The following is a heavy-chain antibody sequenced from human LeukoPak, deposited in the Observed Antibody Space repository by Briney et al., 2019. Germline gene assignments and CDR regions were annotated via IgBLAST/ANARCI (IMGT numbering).Heavy chain of an antibody. Sequence: GGSLRLSCTASGFSFSDYGMHWVRQAPGKGLEWLAVISSSGYDRYYADSVKGRFTISRDNSKNTLYLQMSGLRFEDTVVYYCAKLGTSTVTTGYWGRGTLVTVSS. CDR1: GFSFSDYG. V-gene: IGHV3-30*18. D-gene: IGHD4-17*01. CDR2: ISSSGYDR. CDR3: AKLGTSTVTTGY. J-gene: IGHJ4*02.